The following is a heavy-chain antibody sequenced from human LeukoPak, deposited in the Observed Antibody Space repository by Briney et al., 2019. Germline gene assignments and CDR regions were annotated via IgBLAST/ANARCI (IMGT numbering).Heavy chain of an antibody. CDR3: ARGYCSSTSCHQPYYYYGMDV. V-gene: IGHV1-2*04. D-gene: IGHD2-2*01. Sequence: ASVKVSCKASGYTFTSYYMHWVRQAPGQGLEWMGWINPNSGGTNYAQKFQGWVTMTRDTSISTAYMELSRLRSDDTAVYYCARGYCSSTSCHQPYYYYGMDVWGQGTTVTVSS. CDR2: INPNSGGT. CDR1: GYTFTSYY. J-gene: IGHJ6*02.